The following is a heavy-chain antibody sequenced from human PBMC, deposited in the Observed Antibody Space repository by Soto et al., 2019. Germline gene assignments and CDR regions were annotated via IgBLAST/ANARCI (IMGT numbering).Heavy chain of an antibody. J-gene: IGHJ4*02. V-gene: IGHV3-23*01. CDR3: ARGGSGGYYDY. D-gene: IGHD6-19*01. Sequence: EVQLLESGGGLVQPGGSLRLSCAASGFTFSSYAMRWVRQAPGKGLEWVSAISGSGGSTYYADSVKGRFTNSRDNSKNSLYLQMNSLRAEDTAVYYCARGGSGGYYDYWGQGTLVTVSS. CDR1: GFTFSSYA. CDR2: ISGSGGST.